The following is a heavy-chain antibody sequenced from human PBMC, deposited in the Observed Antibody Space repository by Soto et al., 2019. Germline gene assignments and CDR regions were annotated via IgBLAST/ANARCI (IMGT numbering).Heavy chain of an antibody. D-gene: IGHD3-3*01. J-gene: IGHJ5*02. CDR2: TFWAGDT. CDR1: GFSLSTSGVG. Sequence: QITLKESGPTLVKPTPTLTLTCTFSGFSLSTSGVGVGWIRQPPGQALEWLAPTFWAGDTRYSPFLKSRLTITKDPPKNQVVQTMTNRDPVDTATNYCAHRLSVITYDFWSGNVTDWFDTWGEGAQVTVSS. V-gene: IGHV2-5*02. CDR3: AHRLSVITYDFWSGNVTDWFDT.